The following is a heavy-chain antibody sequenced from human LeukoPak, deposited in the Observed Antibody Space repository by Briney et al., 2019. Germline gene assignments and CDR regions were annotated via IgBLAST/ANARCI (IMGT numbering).Heavy chain of an antibody. CDR2: IIPIFGIA. CDR3: ARGQKEYSSSSATQRFDP. V-gene: IGHV1-69*04. D-gene: IGHD6-6*01. Sequence: SVKVSCTASGGTFSSYAISWVRQAPGQGLEWMGRIIPIFGIANYAQKFQGRVTITPDKSTSTAYMELSSLRSEDTAVYYCARGQKEYSSSSATQRFDPWGQGTLVTVSS. J-gene: IGHJ5*02. CDR1: GGTFSSYA.